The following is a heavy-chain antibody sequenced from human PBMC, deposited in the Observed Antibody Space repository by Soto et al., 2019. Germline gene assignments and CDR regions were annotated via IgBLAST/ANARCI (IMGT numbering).Heavy chain of an antibody. Sequence: ASVKVSCKASGYTFTSYGISWVRQAPGQGLEWMGWISAYNGNTNYAQKLQGRVTMTTDTSTSTAYMELRSLRSDDTAVYYCASSWYSSGWYGGYYFDYWGQGTLVTVSS. V-gene: IGHV1-18*01. J-gene: IGHJ4*02. D-gene: IGHD6-19*01. CDR1: GYTFTSYG. CDR2: ISAYNGNT. CDR3: ASSWYSSGWYGGYYFDY.